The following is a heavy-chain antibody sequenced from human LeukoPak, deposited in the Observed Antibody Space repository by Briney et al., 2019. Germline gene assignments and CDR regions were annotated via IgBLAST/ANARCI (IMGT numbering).Heavy chain of an antibody. V-gene: IGHV3-48*03. CDR2: ISSSGSTI. CDR3: ARVHVNSGYYFGDAFDI. Sequence: GGSLRLSCAASGFTFSSYEMNWVRQAPGKGLEWVSYISSSGSTIYYADSVKGRFTISRDNAKNSLYLQMNSLRAEDTAIYYCARVHVNSGYYFGDAFDIWGQGTMVTVSS. J-gene: IGHJ3*02. D-gene: IGHD3-22*01. CDR1: GFTFSSYE.